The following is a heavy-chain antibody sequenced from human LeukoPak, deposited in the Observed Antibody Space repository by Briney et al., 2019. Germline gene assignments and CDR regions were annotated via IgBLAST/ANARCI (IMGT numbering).Heavy chain of an antibody. CDR2: INPNSGGT. CDR3: ARGFYSITMVRGAFDY. D-gene: IGHD3-10*01. Sequence: GASVKVSCKASGYTFTGYYMHWVRQAPGQGLEWMGWINPNSGGTNYAQKFQGRVTMTRDTSISTAYMELSRLRSDDTAVYYCARGFYSITMVRGAFDYSGQGTLVTVSS. CDR1: GYTFTGYY. J-gene: IGHJ4*02. V-gene: IGHV1-2*02.